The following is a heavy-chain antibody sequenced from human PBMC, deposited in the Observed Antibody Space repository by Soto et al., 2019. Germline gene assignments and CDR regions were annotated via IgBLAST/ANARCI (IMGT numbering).Heavy chain of an antibody. D-gene: IGHD6-19*01. Sequence: GSLRLSCAASGFTFSDYYMSWIRQAPGKGLEWVSYISSSGSTIYYADSVKGRFTISRDNAKNSLYLQMNSLRAEDTAVYYCARDALYSSGWEPFDYWGQGTLVTVSS. J-gene: IGHJ4*02. CDR2: ISSSGSTI. CDR1: GFTFSDYY. V-gene: IGHV3-11*01. CDR3: ARDALYSSGWEPFDY.